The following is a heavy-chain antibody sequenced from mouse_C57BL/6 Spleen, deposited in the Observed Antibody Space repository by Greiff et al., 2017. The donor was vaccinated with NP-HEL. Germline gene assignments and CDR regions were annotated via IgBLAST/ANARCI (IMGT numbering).Heavy chain of an antibody. J-gene: IGHJ2*01. CDR3: ARESNYVFFDY. CDR2: IHPNSGST. D-gene: IGHD2-5*01. Sequence: QVQLQQPGAELVKPGASVKLSCKASGYTSTSYWMHWVKQRPGQGLEWIGMIHPNSGSTNYNEKFKSKATLTVDKSSSTAYMQLSSLTSEDSAVYYCARESNYVFFDYWGQGTTLTVSS. V-gene: IGHV1-64*01. CDR1: GYTSTSYW.